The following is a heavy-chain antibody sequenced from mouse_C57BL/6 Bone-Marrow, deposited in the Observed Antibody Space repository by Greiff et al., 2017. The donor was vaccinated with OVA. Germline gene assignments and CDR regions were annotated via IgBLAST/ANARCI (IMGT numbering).Heavy chain of an antibody. CDR1: GYTFTSYW. V-gene: IGHV1-55*01. J-gene: IGHJ4*01. CDR2: IYPGSGST. D-gene: IGHD2-4*01. CDR3: ASDYAYYYAMDY. Sequence: QVQLQQPGAELVKPGASVKMSCKASGYTFTSYWITWVKQRPGRGLEWIGDIYPGSGSTNYNEKFKSKATLTVDTSSSTAYMQLSSLTSEDSAVYYCASDYAYYYAMDYWGQGTSVTVSS.